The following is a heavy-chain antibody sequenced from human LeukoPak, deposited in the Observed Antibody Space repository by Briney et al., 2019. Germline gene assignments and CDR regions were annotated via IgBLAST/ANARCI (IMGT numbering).Heavy chain of an antibody. CDR1: GFTFSSYG. D-gene: IGHD3-22*01. V-gene: IGHV3-23*01. Sequence: GGSLRLSCAASGFTFSSYGMSWVRQAPGKGLEWVSAISGSGGSTYYADSVKGRFTISRDNSKNTLYLQMNSLRAEDTAVYYCAKDHDSSGYYQQYYYYYYMDVWGKGTTVTISS. J-gene: IGHJ6*03. CDR2: ISGSGGST. CDR3: AKDHDSSGYYQQYYYYYYMDV.